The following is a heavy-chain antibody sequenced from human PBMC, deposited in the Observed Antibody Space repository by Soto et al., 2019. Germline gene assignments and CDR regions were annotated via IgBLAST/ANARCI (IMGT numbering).Heavy chain of an antibody. Sequence: SETLSLTCTVSGGSISSSSYYWGWIRQPPGKGLEWIGSIYYSGSTYYNQSLKSRVTISVDTSKNQFSLKLSSVTAADTAVYYCARLTIFGVVIIIDYWGQGTLVTVSS. CDR3: ARLTIFGVVIIIDY. J-gene: IGHJ4*02. CDR1: GGSISSSSYY. D-gene: IGHD3-3*01. V-gene: IGHV4-39*01. CDR2: IYYSGST.